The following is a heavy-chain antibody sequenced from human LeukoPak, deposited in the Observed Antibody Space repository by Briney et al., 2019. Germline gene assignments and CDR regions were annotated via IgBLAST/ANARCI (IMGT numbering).Heavy chain of an antibody. D-gene: IGHD4-17*01. CDR3: AREQYGDSVYWFDP. CDR1: GGSISSGGYY. J-gene: IGHJ5*02. CDR2: IYYSGST. V-gene: IGHV4-31*03. Sequence: PSQTLSLTCTVSGGSISSGGYYWSWIRQHPGKGLEWIGYIYYSGSTYYNPSLKSRVTISVDTSKNQFSLKLSSVTAADTAVYYCAREQYGDSVYWFDPWGQGTLVTVSS.